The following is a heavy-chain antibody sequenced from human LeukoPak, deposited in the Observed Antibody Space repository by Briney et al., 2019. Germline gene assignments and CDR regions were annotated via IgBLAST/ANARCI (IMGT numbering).Heavy chain of an antibody. Sequence: GGSLRLPCAASGFTFSDYYMSWIRQAPGKGLEWVSYISSSSSYTNYADSVKGRFTISRDNAKNSLYLQMNSLRAEDTAVYYCARELVVPAAMSNYYYYYGMDVWGQGTTVTVSS. J-gene: IGHJ6*02. V-gene: IGHV3-11*06. CDR1: GFTFSDYY. CDR3: ARELVVPAAMSNYYYYYGMDV. D-gene: IGHD2-2*01. CDR2: ISSSSSYT.